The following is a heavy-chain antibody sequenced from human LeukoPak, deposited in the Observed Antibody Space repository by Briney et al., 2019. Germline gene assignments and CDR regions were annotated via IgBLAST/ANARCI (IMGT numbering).Heavy chain of an antibody. J-gene: IGHJ4*02. CDR2: INPNSGGT. Sequence: GASVKVSCKASGYTFTGYYMHWVRQAPGQGLEWMGRINPNSGGTNYAQKFQGRVTMTRDTSISTAYMELSRLRSDDTAVYYCARVPRYCSGGSCTDYWGQGTLVTVS. D-gene: IGHD2-15*01. V-gene: IGHV1-2*06. CDR1: GYTFTGYY. CDR3: ARVPRYCSGGSCTDY.